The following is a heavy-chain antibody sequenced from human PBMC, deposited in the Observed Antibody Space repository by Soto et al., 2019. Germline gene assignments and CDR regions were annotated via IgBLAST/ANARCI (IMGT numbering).Heavy chain of an antibody. V-gene: IGHV3-30*18. CDR3: AKDIRVATTTTAYYYYGMDV. D-gene: IGHD5-12*01. CDR1: GFTFSSYG. CDR2: ISYDGSNK. J-gene: IGHJ6*02. Sequence: QVQLVESGGGVVQPGRSLRLSCAASGFTFSSYGMHWVRQAPGKGLEWVAVISYDGSNKYYADSVKGRFTISRDNSKNTLYLQMNSLRAEDTAVYYCAKDIRVATTTTAYYYYGMDVWGQGTTVTVSS.